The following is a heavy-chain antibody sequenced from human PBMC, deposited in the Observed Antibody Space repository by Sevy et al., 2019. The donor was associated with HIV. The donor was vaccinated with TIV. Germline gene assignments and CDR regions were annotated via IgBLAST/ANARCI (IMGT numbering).Heavy chain of an antibody. J-gene: IGHJ5*02. Sequence: GGSLRLSCEASGFTFSSYEMNWVRQAPGKGLEWVSYISSSGNTIYYADSVKGRFTISRDNAKNSLYLQMNSLRAEDTALYYWARGDAYYDKGIDPWGQGTLVTVSS. D-gene: IGHD3-22*01. CDR3: ARGDAYYDKGIDP. CDR1: GFTFSSYE. CDR2: ISSSGNTI. V-gene: IGHV3-48*03.